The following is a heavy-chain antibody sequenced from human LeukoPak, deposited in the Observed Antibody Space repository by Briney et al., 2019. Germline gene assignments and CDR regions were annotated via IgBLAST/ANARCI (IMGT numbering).Heavy chain of an antibody. CDR1: GFTFSSYA. V-gene: IGHV3-30*04. D-gene: IGHD2-2*01. Sequence: GGSLRLSCAASGFTFSSYAMHWVRQAPGKGLEWVALISYDGSYKCYADSVKGRFTVSRDNSKNTLYLQMNSLRAEDTAVYYCARDGAGYCSRTSCYGSWFDPWGQGTLVTVSS. J-gene: IGHJ5*02. CDR3: ARDGAGYCSRTSCYGSWFDP. CDR2: ISYDGSYK.